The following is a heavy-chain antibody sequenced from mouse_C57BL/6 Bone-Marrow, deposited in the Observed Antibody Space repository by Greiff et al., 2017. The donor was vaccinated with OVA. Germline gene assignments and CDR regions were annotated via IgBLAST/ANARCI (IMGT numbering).Heavy chain of an antibody. CDR3: ARDRFAY. Sequence: VQLQQPGAELVKPGASVKLSCKASGYTFTSYWMQWVKQRPGQGLEWMGEIDPSGSYTNYNQKFKGKATLTVDTSSSTAYMQLSSLTSEGSAVYYCARDRFAYWGQGTLVTVSA. V-gene: IGHV1-50*01. CDR1: GYTFTSYW. J-gene: IGHJ3*01. CDR2: IDPSGSYT.